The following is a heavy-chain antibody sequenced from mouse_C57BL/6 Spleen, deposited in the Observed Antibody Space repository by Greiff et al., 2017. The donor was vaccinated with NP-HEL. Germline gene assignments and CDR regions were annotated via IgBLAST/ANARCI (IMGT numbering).Heavy chain of an antibody. J-gene: IGHJ3*01. D-gene: IGHD3-2*02. CDR2: IYPGNGDT. Sequence: QVQLKESGAELVRPGASVKMSCKASGYTFTSYNMHWVKQTPRQGLEWIGAIYPGNGDTSYNQKFKGKATLTVDKSSSTAYMQLSSLTSEDSAVYFCARSETAQATWAYWGQGTLVTVSA. V-gene: IGHV1-12*01. CDR1: GYTFTSYN. CDR3: ARSETAQATWAY.